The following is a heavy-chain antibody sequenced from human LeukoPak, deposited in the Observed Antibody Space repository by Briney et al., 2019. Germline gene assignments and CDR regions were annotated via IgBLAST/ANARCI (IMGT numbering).Heavy chain of an antibody. V-gene: IGHV3-23*01. CDR2: ISGSTGTT. D-gene: IGHD1-1*01. CDR1: GFTFSSYA. Sequence: GGSLRLSCAASGFTFSSYAMSWVRQAPGKGLEWVLGISGSTGTTYYADSVKGRFTISRDNSKNTLYLQMNSLRTEDTAVYYCARPPSTTWIHDAFDIWGQGTMVTVSS. J-gene: IGHJ3*02. CDR3: ARPPSTTWIHDAFDI.